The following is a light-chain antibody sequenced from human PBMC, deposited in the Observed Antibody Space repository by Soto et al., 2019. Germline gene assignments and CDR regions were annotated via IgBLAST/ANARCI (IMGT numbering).Light chain of an antibody. CDR2: GAS. J-gene: IGKJ1*01. CDR1: QSVSSN. Sequence: EIVMTQSPATLSVSPGERATLSCMASQSVSSNLAWYQQKPGQAPRLLIYGASTRATGIPARFSGSGSGTEFTLTISNLQSEDFAVYYCQQYNNWPPRTTFGQGTKVEIK. CDR3: QQYNNWPPRTT. V-gene: IGKV3-15*01.